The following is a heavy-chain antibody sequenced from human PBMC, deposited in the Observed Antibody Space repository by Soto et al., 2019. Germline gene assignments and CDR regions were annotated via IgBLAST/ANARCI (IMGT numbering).Heavy chain of an antibody. V-gene: IGHV5-51*01. CDR1: GYSFTNYW. CDR2: IYPGDSDT. D-gene: IGHD3-3*01. CDR3: ARPSRGDFWSGYRRPKYYYYGMDV. J-gene: IGHJ6*02. Sequence: RGESLKISCKGSGYSFTNYWIGWVRQMPGKGLEWMGIIYPGDSDTTYSPSFQGQVTISADKSISTAYLQWSSLKASDTAMYYCARPSRGDFWSGYRRPKYYYYGMDVWGQGTTVTAP.